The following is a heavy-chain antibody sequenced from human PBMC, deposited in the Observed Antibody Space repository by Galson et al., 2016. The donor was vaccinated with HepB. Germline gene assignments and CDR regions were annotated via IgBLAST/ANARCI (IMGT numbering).Heavy chain of an antibody. V-gene: IGHV4-4*02. J-gene: IGHJ3*02. CDR2: IFHTGTT. CDR1: GDSISGANW. CDR3: ARHTSVPKTRGFDM. D-gene: IGHD4-11*01. Sequence: ETLSLTCAVSGDSISGANWWSWVRQSPEQGLEWIGEIFHTGTTHYNPSFKSRVTISMDQSQNQLSLSLNAVTAADTAVYYCARHTSVPKTRGFDMWGPGTMVIVSS.